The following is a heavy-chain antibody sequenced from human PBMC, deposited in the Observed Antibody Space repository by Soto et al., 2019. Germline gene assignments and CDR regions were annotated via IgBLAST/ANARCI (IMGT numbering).Heavy chain of an antibody. D-gene: IGHD2-15*01. J-gene: IGHJ5*01. CDR2: ITYSGGAT. V-gene: IGHV3-23*01. CDR3: AKYIGGGGYWYDY. CDR1: GFTFSNYD. Sequence: PGGCLRLSCAASGFTFSNYDMTWVRQAPGKGLEWVSTITYSGGATYYADSVKGRFTISRDNSRNALYLQMNNLRAEDTAVYYCAKYIGGGGYWYDYWGHGTLVTVSS.